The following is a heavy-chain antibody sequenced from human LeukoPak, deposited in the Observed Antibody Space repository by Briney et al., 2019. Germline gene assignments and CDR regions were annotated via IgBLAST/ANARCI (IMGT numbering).Heavy chain of an antibody. D-gene: IGHD5-24*01. Sequence: SGTLSLTCAVYGGSFSGYYWSWIRQPPGKGLEWIGEINHSGSTNYNPSLKSRVTISVDTSKNQFSLKLSSVTAADTAVYFCARGGDGYPVDYWGQGTLVTVSS. CDR1: GGSFSGYY. V-gene: IGHV4-34*01. CDR2: INHSGST. J-gene: IGHJ4*02. CDR3: ARGGDGYPVDY.